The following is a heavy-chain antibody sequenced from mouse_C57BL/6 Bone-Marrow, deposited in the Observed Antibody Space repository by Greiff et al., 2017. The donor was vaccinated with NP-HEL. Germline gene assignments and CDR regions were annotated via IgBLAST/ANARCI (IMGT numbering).Heavy chain of an antibody. CDR1: GFTFSSYG. V-gene: IGHV5-6*02. J-gene: IGHJ2*01. CDR3: AGRWYYFYY. CDR2: ISSGGSYT. Sequence: EVKVVESGGDLVKPGGSLKLSCAASGFTFSSYGMSWVRQTPDKRLEWVATISSGGSYTYYPDSVKGRFTISRDNAKNTLYLQMSSLKAEDTAMYYCAGRWYYFYYWGQGTTLTVSS.